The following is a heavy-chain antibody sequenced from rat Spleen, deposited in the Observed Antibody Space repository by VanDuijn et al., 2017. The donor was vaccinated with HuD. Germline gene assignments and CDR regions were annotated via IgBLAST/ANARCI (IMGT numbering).Heavy chain of an antibody. V-gene: IGHV5S10*01. CDR1: GFTFSDYN. CDR2: IIYDGSRT. CDR3: VRHGYTRYYFDY. D-gene: IGHD1-9*01. J-gene: IGHJ2*01. Sequence: EVQLVESGGGLVQPGRSLKLSCAASGFTFSDYNMAWVRRAPKKGLEWVATIIYDGSRTYFRDSVKGRFTISRDNAKSTLYLQMDSLRSEDTASYYCVRHGYTRYYFDYWGQGVMVTVSS.